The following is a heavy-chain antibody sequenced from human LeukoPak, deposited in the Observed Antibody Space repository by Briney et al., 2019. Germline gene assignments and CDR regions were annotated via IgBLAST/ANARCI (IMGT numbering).Heavy chain of an antibody. J-gene: IGHJ4*02. Sequence: GGSLRLSCAASGFTFSSYAMSWVRQAPGKGLEWVSIIGSSGGGIHYADSVKGRFTISRDNSKNALYLQMNSLRVEDTAVYYCAIDPNWGTHSWGQGVLVTVSS. CDR2: IGSSGGGI. CDR1: GFTFSSYA. V-gene: IGHV3-23*01. D-gene: IGHD7-27*01. CDR3: AIDPNWGTHS.